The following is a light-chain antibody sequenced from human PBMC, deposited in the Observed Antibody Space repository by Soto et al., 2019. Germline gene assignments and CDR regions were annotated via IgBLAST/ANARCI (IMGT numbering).Light chain of an antibody. Sequence: QSVLTQPPSASGTPGQRVTISCSGSSSNIGSNYVYWYQQLPGTAPKLLIYSNNQRPSGVPDRFSGSKSGTSASLAISGLRSEDEADYYCAAWDDSLSGWVFGGGTKLPV. CDR2: SNN. J-gene: IGLJ3*02. V-gene: IGLV1-47*02. CDR3: AAWDDSLSGWV. CDR1: SSNIGSNY.